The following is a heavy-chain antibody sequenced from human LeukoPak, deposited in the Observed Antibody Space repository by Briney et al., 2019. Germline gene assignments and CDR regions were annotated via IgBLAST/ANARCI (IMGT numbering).Heavy chain of an antibody. CDR2: ISSSSSTI. J-gene: IGHJ4*02. D-gene: IGHD4-17*01. CDR1: GFTFTTYS. Sequence: GGSLTLSCAAPGFTFTTYSINWVRQAPGKGLEWVSYISSSSSTIYYADSVKGRFTISRDNAKNSLYLQMSSLRAEDTAVYYCARDTYGDYSFDYWGQGTLVTVSS. CDR3: ARDTYGDYSFDY. V-gene: IGHV3-48*01.